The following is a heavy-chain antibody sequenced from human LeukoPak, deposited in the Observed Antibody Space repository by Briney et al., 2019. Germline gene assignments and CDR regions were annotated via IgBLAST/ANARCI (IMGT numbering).Heavy chain of an antibody. CDR1: GFTFSRYW. Sequence: GGSLRLSCVVSGFTFSRYWMNWVRQAPGKGLEWVSAITGSGRSTYYADSAKGRFTISRDNSKNTLYLQMNSLRAEDTAVYYCAKETQFGGVIVTNFDYWGQGTLVTVSS. CDR2: ITGSGRST. J-gene: IGHJ4*02. D-gene: IGHD3-16*02. V-gene: IGHV3-23*01. CDR3: AKETQFGGVIVTNFDY.